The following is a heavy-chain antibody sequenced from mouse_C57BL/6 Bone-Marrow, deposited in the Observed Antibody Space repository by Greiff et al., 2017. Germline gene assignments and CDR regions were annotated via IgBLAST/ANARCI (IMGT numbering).Heavy chain of an antibody. J-gene: IGHJ4*01. CDR1: GFTFSDYY. CDR2: INYDGSST. CDR3: TRDHNYAIDY. Sequence: EVMLVESEGGLVQPGSSMKLSCTASGFTFSDYYMAWVRQVPETGLEWVANINYDGSSTYYLDALKSRFIISRDNAKKILYLQMSSLKSEDTATYYCTRDHNYAIDYWGQGTSVTVSS. V-gene: IGHV5-16*01.